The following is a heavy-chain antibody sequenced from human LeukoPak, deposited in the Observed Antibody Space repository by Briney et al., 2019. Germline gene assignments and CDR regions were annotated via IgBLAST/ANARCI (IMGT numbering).Heavy chain of an antibody. V-gene: IGHV4-59*08. Sequence: SETLSLTCTVSGGSISSYYWSWIRQPPGKGLEWIGYIYYSGSTNYNPSLKSRVTISVDTSKNQFSLKLSSVTAADTAVYYCARSHYYDSSGYFVYWGQGTLVTVSS. D-gene: IGHD3-22*01. CDR2: IYYSGST. CDR3: ARSHYYDSSGYFVY. J-gene: IGHJ4*02. CDR1: GGSISSYY.